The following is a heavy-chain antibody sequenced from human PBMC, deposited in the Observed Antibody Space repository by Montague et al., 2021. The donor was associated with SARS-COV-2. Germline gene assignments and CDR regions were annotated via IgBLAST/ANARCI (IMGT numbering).Heavy chain of an antibody. J-gene: IGHJ3*02. D-gene: IGHD3-9*01. CDR3: ARGRPVQGSFRHFDSISSGALDI. CDR1: RGSFSNYY. CDR2: INQGGAP. Sequence: SETLSLTCAVSRGSFSNYYWTWIRQSPGKGLERIGEINQGGAPNYTPSFKSRVTISLDTSKKQISLNLNSVTVADTAVFFCARGRPVQGSFRHFDSISSGALDIWAQGSLVIVSS. V-gene: IGHV4-34*01.